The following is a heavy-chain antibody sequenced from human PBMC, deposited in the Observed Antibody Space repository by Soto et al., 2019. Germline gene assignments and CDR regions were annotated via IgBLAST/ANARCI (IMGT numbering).Heavy chain of an antibody. CDR2: INAGNGNT. Sequence: ASVKVSCKASGYTFTSYAMHWVRQAPGQRLELMGWINAGNGNTKYSQKFQGRVTITRDTSASTAYMELSSLRSEDTAVYYCARDQVSSGWYIGSLDAFDIWGQGTMVTV. V-gene: IGHV1-3*01. CDR1: GYTFTSYA. J-gene: IGHJ3*02. D-gene: IGHD6-19*01. CDR3: ARDQVSSGWYIGSLDAFDI.